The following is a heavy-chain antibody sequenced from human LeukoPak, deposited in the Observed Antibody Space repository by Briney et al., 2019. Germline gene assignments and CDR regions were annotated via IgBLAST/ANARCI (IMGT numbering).Heavy chain of an antibody. J-gene: IGHJ6*02. V-gene: IGHV1-46*01. D-gene: IGHD2-15*01. CDR1: GYTFTSYY. CDR2: INPSGGST. Sequence: ASVKVSCKASGYTFTSYYMHWVRQAPGQGLEWMGIINPSGGSTSYAQKFQGRVTMTRDTSTSTAYMELSSLRSEDTAVYYCARVSGYCSGGSCRYYYYGMDVWGQGTTVTVSS. CDR3: ARVSGYCSGGSCRYYYYGMDV.